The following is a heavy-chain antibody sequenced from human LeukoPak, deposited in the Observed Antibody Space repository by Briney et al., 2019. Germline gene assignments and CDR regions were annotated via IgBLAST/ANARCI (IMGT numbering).Heavy chain of an antibody. CDR2: ISAYNGNT. D-gene: IGHD1-26*01. J-gene: IGHJ6*02. Sequence: SVTVSCKASGYTFTSYGISWVRQAPGQGLEWMGWISAYNGNTNYAQKLQGRVTMTTDTSTSTAYMELRSLRSDDTAVYYCARAGELGVGATTEDCYGMDVWGQGTTVTVSS. V-gene: IGHV1-18*01. CDR3: ARAGELGVGATTEDCYGMDV. CDR1: GYTFTSYG.